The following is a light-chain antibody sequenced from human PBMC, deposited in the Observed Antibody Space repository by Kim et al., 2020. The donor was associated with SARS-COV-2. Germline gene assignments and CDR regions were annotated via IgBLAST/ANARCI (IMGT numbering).Light chain of an antibody. Sequence: LSPGERATRTCRASQSVTSDYLAWYQQKPGRPPRLLISGASSRATGIPDRFSGSGSGTDFTLAISRLETEYFAVYYCQQYGNSPYTFGQGTKLEI. CDR3: QQYGNSPYT. CDR1: QSVTSDY. V-gene: IGKV3-20*01. CDR2: GAS. J-gene: IGKJ2*01.